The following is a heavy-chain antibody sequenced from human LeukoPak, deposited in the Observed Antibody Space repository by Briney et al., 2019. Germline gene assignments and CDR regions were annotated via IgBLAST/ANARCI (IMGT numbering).Heavy chain of an antibody. D-gene: IGHD1-26*01. CDR2: ISAYNGNT. V-gene: IGHV1-18*01. Sequence: ASVKVSCKPSGYTFTSYGISWVRQAPEQGLEWMGWISAYNGNTNYAQKLQGRVTMTTDTSTSTAYMELRGLRSDDTAVYYCARVVGGSYYSANCFDYWGQGTLVTVSS. CDR1: GYTFTSYG. CDR3: ARVVGGSYYSANCFDY. J-gene: IGHJ4*02.